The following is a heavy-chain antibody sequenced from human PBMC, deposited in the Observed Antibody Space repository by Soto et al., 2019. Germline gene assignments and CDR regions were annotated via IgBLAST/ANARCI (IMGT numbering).Heavy chain of an antibody. CDR3: ARFRSVRDISGFSASSYYGMDV. CDR1: GFSLTTSGMS. CDR2: IDWDDDK. J-gene: IGHJ6*02. D-gene: IGHD3-22*01. Sequence: GSGPTLVNPTQTLTLTCTFSGFSLTTSGMSVTWVRQSPGKALEWLAYIDWDDDKFYSTSPKTRLTISKDTSKNQVVLTLTNMDPVDTATYYCARFRSVRDISGFSASSYYGMDVWGQGTTVTVSS. V-gene: IGHV2-70*17.